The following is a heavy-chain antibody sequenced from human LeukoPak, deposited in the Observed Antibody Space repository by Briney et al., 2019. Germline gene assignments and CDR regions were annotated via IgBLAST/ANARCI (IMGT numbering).Heavy chain of an antibody. Sequence: EASVKVSRKSSGYAFTTYGISWMRQAPGQSLEWMGWISPYNSNTKYAQKLQGRVTMTTDTSTNTAYMEVRSLRSDDTAVYYCARAGAVVDNWFDPWGQGTLVTVSS. J-gene: IGHJ5*02. D-gene: IGHD2-15*01. CDR1: GYAFTTYG. V-gene: IGHV1-18*01. CDR3: ARAGAVVDNWFDP. CDR2: ISPYNSNT.